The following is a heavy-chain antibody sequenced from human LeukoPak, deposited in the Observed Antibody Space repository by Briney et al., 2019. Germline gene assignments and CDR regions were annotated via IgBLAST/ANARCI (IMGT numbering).Heavy chain of an antibody. CDR3: ARLGLGDEACWFDP. CDR2: VYYSGRT. D-gene: IGHD3-10*01. Sequence: SSETLSLTCTVSGXSINTYYGSWIRQPPGKGLEWIVFVYYSGRTSYNPSLKSRVTISVDTSKSQFSLRLSSVTAADTAMYYCARLGLGDEACWFDPWGQGTLVTVSS. CDR1: GXSINTYY. J-gene: IGHJ5*02. V-gene: IGHV4-59*01.